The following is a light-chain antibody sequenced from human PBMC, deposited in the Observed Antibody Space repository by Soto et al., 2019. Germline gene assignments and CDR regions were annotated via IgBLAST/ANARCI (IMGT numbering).Light chain of an antibody. CDR1: QTINSW. V-gene: IGKV1-5*03. CDR2: KAS. CDR3: QQYNNYPYT. Sequence: DIQMTQSPSTVSASVGDRVTITCRASQTINSWLAWYQQKPGEAPKLLIYKASRLEAGVPPRFSGSGSGTEFTLTISSLQPEDFATYHCQQYNNYPYTFGQGTK. J-gene: IGKJ2*01.